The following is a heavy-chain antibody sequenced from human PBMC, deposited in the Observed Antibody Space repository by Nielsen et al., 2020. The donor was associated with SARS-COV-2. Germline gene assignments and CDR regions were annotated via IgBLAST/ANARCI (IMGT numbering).Heavy chain of an antibody. V-gene: IGHV4-31*03. CDR3: ARTEVGHWFFDL. CDR1: GGSFRTGGFH. CDR2: IYDSGNA. J-gene: IGHJ2*01. Sequence: SETLSLTCTVSGGSFRTGGFHWNWIRQHPGKGLEWIGYIYDSGNAYYNPSLKSRVTISVDTSKRQFSLKLASVTAADTAVYYCARTEVGHWFFDLWGPGTLVTVSS. D-gene: IGHD1-26*01.